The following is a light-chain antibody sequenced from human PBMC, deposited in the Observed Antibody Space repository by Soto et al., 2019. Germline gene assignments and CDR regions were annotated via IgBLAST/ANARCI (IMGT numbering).Light chain of an antibody. Sequence: DIQLTQSPSFLSASVGDRVTITCRASQGISSYLAWCQQKPGKAPKLLIYAASTFQSGVPSSFSGSGSATEFTLTISSLQPEDFATYYCQQFNDYPITFGQGTRLEIK. V-gene: IGKV1-9*01. CDR1: QGISSY. CDR2: AAS. CDR3: QQFNDYPIT. J-gene: IGKJ5*01.